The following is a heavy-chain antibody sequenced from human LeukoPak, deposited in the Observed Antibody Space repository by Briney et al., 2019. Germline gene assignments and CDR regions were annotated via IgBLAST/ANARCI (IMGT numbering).Heavy chain of an antibody. V-gene: IGHV4-39*07. D-gene: IGHD5-12*01. J-gene: IGHJ4*02. Sequence: KPSETLSLTCTVSGGSISSRSYYWGWIRQPPGKGLEWIGSIYYSGSTYYNPSLKSRVTISVDTSKNQFSLKLSSVTAADTAVYYCAAIRSYGGYESRYFDYWGQGTLVTVSS. CDR3: AAIRSYGGYESRYFDY. CDR1: GGSISSRSYY. CDR2: IYYSGST.